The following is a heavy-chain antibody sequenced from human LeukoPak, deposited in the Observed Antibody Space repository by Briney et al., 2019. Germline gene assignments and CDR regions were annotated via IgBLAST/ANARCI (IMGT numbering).Heavy chain of an antibody. CDR3: AKGIIVGAFYYFDY. Sequence: GGSLRLSCAASGFTFSSYAMSWVRQAPGKGLEWVSVISNSADRTHYADSVKGRFTISRDNSKNTLYLQMNSLRAEDTAVYYCAKGIIVGAFYYFDYWGQGTLVTVSS. D-gene: IGHD1-26*01. CDR1: GFTFSSYA. V-gene: IGHV3-23*01. CDR2: ISNSADRT. J-gene: IGHJ4*02.